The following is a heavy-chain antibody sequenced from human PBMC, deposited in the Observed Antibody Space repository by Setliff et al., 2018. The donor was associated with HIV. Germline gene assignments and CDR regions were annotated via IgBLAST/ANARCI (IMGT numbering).Heavy chain of an antibody. D-gene: IGHD4-4*01. CDR3: AMSMTTYPVSRAFDI. V-gene: IGHV1-69*13. CDR1: GGTFSSYT. CDR2: IIPIFGTT. J-gene: IGHJ3*02. Sequence: SVKVSCKASGGTFSSYTISWVRQAPGQGLEWMGGIIPIFGTTNYAQKFQGRVTITADESTSTAYRELSSLRSEDTAVYYCAMSMTTYPVSRAFDIWGQGTMVTVSS.